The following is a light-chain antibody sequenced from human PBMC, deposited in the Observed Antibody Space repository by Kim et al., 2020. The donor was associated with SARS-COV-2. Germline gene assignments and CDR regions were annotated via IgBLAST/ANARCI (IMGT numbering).Light chain of an antibody. CDR3: QQYEHSPWT. J-gene: IGKJ1*01. V-gene: IGKV3-20*01. CDR1: QSVSSMY. CDR2: GAS. Sequence: IVLTQSPGPLSLSPGERATLSCRASQSVSSMYLPWYQQKPGQAPRLLIYGASNRATGIPDRFSVSGSGTDFTLTISRLEPEDCAVYYCQQYEHSPWTFGQGTKADIK.